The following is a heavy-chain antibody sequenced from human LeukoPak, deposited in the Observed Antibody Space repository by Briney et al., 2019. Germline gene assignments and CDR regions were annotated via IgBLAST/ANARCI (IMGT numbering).Heavy chain of an antibody. Sequence: GGSLRLSCAASGFSFNNYGMSWVRQAPGKGLEWVSAIGHTGVHTYYADSVQGHFTISRDNSKNTLYLQMNSLRAEDTAVYYCAKDRDGSGSCFDYWGQGTLVTVSS. CDR3: AKDRDGSGSCFDY. CDR2: IGHTGVHT. D-gene: IGHD3-10*01. CDR1: GFSFNNYG. V-gene: IGHV3-23*01. J-gene: IGHJ4*02.